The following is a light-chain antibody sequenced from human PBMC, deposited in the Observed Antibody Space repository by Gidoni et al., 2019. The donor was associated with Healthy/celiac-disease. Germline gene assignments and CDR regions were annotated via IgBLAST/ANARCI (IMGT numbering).Light chain of an antibody. Sequence: DIQMTQSPSSLSASVGDRVTITCRASQSISSYLNWYQQKPGKAPKLLIYDESTLQSGVPSRFRGSGSGTDFTLTISSLQPKDFATYYCQQSYSTPYTFGQGTKLEIK. CDR2: DES. CDR3: QQSYSTPYT. V-gene: IGKV1-39*01. J-gene: IGKJ2*01. CDR1: QSISSY.